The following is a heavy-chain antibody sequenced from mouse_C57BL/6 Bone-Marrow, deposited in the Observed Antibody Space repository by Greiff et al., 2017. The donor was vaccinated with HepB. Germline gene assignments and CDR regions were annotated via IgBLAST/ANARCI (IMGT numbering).Heavy chain of an antibody. V-gene: IGHV1-42*01. CDR3: ARLVRWYFDV. CDR2: INPSTGGT. CDR1: GYSFTGYY. Sequence: VQLQQSGPELVKPGASVKISCKASGYSFTGYYMNWVKQSPEKSLEWIGEINPSTGGTTYNQKFKAKATLTVDKSSSTAYMQLKSLTSEDSAVYYCARLVRWYFDVWGTGTTVTVSS. J-gene: IGHJ1*03.